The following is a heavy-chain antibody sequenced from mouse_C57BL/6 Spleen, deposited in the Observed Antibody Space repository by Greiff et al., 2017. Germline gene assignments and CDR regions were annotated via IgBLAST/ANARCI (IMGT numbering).Heavy chain of an antibody. V-gene: IGHV1-80*01. CDR1: GYAFSSYW. Sequence: VQLQQSGAELVKPGASVKISCKASGYAFSSYWMNWVKQRPGKGLEWIGQIYPGDGDTNYNGKFKGKATLTADKSSSTAYMQLSSLTSEDSAVYVGATHGLYYGSSWGFAYWGQGTLVTVSA. D-gene: IGHD1-1*01. J-gene: IGHJ3*01. CDR2: IYPGDGDT. CDR3: ATHGLYYGSSWGFAY.